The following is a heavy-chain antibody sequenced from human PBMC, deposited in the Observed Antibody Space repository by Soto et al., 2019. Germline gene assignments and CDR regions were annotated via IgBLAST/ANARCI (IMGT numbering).Heavy chain of an antibody. D-gene: IGHD2-15*01. V-gene: IGHV1-69*13. CDR3: ARDHELRNNKRTTYYYGMDV. J-gene: IGHJ6*02. CDR2: IIPIFGTA. Sequence: ASVKVSCKASGGTFSSYAISWVRQAPGQGLEWMGGIIPIFGTANYAQKFQGRVTITADESTSTAYMELSGLRSEDTAVYYCARDHELRNNKRTTYYYGMDVWGQGTTVTVS. CDR1: GGTFSSYA.